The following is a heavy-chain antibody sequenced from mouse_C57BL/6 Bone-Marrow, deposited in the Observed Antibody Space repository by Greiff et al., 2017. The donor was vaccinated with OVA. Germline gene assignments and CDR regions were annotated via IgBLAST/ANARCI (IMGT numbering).Heavy chain of an antibody. CDR3: ERSSYSNYFDY. D-gene: IGHD2-5*01. Sequence: EVHLVESGGGLVQPGGSLSLSCAASGFTFTDYYMSWVRQPPGKALEWLGFIRNKANGYTTEYSASVKGRFTISRDNSQSILYLQMNALRAEDSATYYCERSSYSNYFDYWGQGTTLTVSS. J-gene: IGHJ2*01. V-gene: IGHV7-3*01. CDR1: GFTFTDYY. CDR2: IRNKANGYTT.